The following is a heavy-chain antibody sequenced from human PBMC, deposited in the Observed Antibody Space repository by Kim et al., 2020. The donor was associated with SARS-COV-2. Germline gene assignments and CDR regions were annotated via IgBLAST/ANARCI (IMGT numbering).Heavy chain of an antibody. Sequence: SVKVSCKASGGTFSSYAISWVRQAPGQGLEWMGGIIPIFGTANYAQKFQGRVTITADESTSTAYMELSSLRSEDTAVYYCARVLDYYGTQTFGSPYYYYYYGMDVWGQGTTVTVSS. CDR2: IIPIFGTA. CDR1: GGTFSSYA. V-gene: IGHV1-69*13. D-gene: IGHD3-10*01. CDR3: ARVLDYYGTQTFGSPYYYYYYGMDV. J-gene: IGHJ6*02.